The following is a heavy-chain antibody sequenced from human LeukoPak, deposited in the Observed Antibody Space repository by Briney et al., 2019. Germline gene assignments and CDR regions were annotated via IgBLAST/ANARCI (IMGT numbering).Heavy chain of an antibody. Sequence: GSSVKVSCKASGGTFSSYAISWVRRAPGQGLEWMGVIIPIFGTANYAQKFQGRVTITADESTSTAYMELSSLRSEDTAVYYCARDPRVIAIHRSGTDAFDIWGQGTMVTVSS. CDR3: ARDPRVIAIHRSGTDAFDI. CDR2: IIPIFGTA. V-gene: IGHV1-69*01. J-gene: IGHJ3*02. D-gene: IGHD2-21*01. CDR1: GGTFSSYA.